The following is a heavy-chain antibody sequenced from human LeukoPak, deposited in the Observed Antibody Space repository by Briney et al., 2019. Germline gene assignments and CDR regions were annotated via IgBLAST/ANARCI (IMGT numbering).Heavy chain of an antibody. V-gene: IGHV3-48*03. J-gene: IGHJ5*02. CDR1: GLTFSSYE. CDR2: ISSSGSTI. Sequence: SWGSLRLSCAASGLTFSSYERNWVRQAPGKGLEWVSYISSSGSTIYYADSVKGRFTISRDNAKNSLYLQMNSLRAEDTAVYYCARGLVKDFWSGYNWFDPWGQGTLVTVSS. CDR3: ARGLVKDFWSGYNWFDP. D-gene: IGHD3-3*01.